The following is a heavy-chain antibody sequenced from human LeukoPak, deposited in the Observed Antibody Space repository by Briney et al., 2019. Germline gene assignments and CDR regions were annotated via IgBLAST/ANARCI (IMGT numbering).Heavy chain of an antibody. CDR2: TSYEGSNE. J-gene: IGHJ6*03. D-gene: IGHD2-15*01. CDR1: GFTFSSYA. CDR3: ARDGCSGGSCSPDYYYYYYMDV. V-gene: IGHV3-30*04. Sequence: GGSLRLSCAASGFTFSSYAMHWVRQAPGKGLEWVAVTSYEGSNEYYADSVKGRFTISRDNSKNTLYLQMNSLRAEDTAVYFCARDGCSGGSCSPDYYYYYYMDVWGKGTTVTVSS.